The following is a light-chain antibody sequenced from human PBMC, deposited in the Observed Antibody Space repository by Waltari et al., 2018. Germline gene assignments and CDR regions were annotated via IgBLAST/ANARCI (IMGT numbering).Light chain of an antibody. J-gene: IGLJ2*01. V-gene: IGLV3-19*01. CDR3: HSRDTTSTRL. CDR1: SLRRLY. CDR2: GQN. Sequence: SSELTQAPAVSVALGQTVRITCQGDSLRRLYASWYQQRPGQAPILVLYGQNNRPSGIPDRFSGSTSGNTSSLTITRAQAEDEGDYFCHSRDTTSTRLFGGGTRVTV.